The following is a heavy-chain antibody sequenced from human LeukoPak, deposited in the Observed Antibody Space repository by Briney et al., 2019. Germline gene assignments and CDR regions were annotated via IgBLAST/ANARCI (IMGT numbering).Heavy chain of an antibody. CDR3: ARDSMVRGVDY. V-gene: IGHV3-74*01. CDR1: GFTFSSYW. CDR2: INGDGSTS. J-gene: IGHJ4*02. D-gene: IGHD3-10*01. Sequence: PGGSLRLSCAASGFTFSSYWMHWVRQAPGKGLVWVSRINGDGSTSNYADSVKGRFTISRDNAKNTLYLQMNSLRAEDTAVYYCARDSMVRGVDYWGQGTLVTVSS.